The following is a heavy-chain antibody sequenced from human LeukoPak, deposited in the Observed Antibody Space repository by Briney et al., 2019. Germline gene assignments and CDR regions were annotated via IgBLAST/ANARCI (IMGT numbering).Heavy chain of an antibody. CDR1: GGSFSSYY. J-gene: IGHJ6*03. V-gene: IGHV4-59*01. CDR2: IYYSGST. Sequence: PSETLSLTCAVYGGSFSSYYWSWIRQPPGKGLEWIGYIYYSGSTNYNPSLKSRVTISVDTSKNQFSLKLSSVTAADTAVYYCARGVDYTNPLIDYYYYMDVWGKGTTVTVSS. D-gene: IGHD4-11*01. CDR3: ARGVDYTNPLIDYYYYMDV.